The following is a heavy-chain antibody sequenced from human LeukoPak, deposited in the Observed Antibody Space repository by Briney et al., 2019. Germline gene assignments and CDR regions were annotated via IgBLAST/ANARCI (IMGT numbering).Heavy chain of an antibody. J-gene: IGHJ4*02. V-gene: IGHV3-7*03. D-gene: IGHD6-19*01. CDR3: ARLLAIAVADLYYFDY. CDR1: GFTFSSYW. Sequence: GGSLRLSCAASGFTFSSYWMSWVRQAPGKGLGWVANIKQDGSEKYYVDSVKGRFTISRDNAKNSLYLQMNSLRAEDTAVYYCARLLAIAVADLYYFDYWGQGTLVTVSS. CDR2: IKQDGSEK.